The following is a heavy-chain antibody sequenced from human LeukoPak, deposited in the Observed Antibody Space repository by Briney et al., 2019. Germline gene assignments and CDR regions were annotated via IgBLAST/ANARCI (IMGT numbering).Heavy chain of an antibody. J-gene: IGHJ4*02. D-gene: IGHD3-10*01. V-gene: IGHV4-39*01. CDR3: ARLVPPSGSGSPHPHNFDY. CDR1: GDSISRSNYY. Sequence: SETLSLTCTVSGDSISRSNYYWGWIRQPPGKGLEWIGSIYYRRRDDYNPSLKSRVTISVDTSKNQLSLNLSSVTAADTAVYYCARLVPPSGSGSPHPHNFDYWGQATLVIVSS. CDR2: IYYRRRD.